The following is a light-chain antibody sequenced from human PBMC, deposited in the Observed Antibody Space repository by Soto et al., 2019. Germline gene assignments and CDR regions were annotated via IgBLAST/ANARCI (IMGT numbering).Light chain of an antibody. Sequence: AIQLTQSPSSLSASVGDRVTITCRASQGISSALAWYQQKPGKAPKLLIYDASSLESGVPSRFSGSGSGTDFTITISILQPEDFETYYCQQFNSYPWTFGQGTKVEIK. CDR3: QQFNSYPWT. J-gene: IGKJ1*01. V-gene: IGKV1-13*02. CDR2: DAS. CDR1: QGISSA.